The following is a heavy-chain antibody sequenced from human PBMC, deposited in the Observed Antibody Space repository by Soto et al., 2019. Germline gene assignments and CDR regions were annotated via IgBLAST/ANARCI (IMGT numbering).Heavy chain of an antibody. J-gene: IGHJ6*02. CDR2: IYHSGST. V-gene: IGHV4-30-2*01. D-gene: IGHD2-15*01. Sequence: SETLSLTCAVSGGSISSGGYSWSWIRQPPGKGLEWIGYIYHSGSTYYNPSLKSRVTISVDRSKNQFSLKLSSVAAADTAVYYCARARLGYCSGGSCSTRDLYGMDVWGQGTTVTVSS. CDR1: GGSISSGGYS. CDR3: ARARLGYCSGGSCSTRDLYGMDV.